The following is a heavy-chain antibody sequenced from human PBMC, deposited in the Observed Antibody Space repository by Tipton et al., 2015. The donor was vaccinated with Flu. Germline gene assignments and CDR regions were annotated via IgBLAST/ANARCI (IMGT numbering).Heavy chain of an antibody. CDR3: ARHSSSARGWFDP. Sequence: LRLSCTVSGGSISNYHWSWIRQPPGKGLEWIGYIYSSGSTNYSPSLKSRVTISVDTSKNQFSLKVSSVTAADTAAYYCARHSSSARGWFDPWGQGTLVTVSS. CDR2: IYSSGST. CDR1: GGSISNYH. J-gene: IGHJ5*02. V-gene: IGHV4-59*08. D-gene: IGHD3-10*01.